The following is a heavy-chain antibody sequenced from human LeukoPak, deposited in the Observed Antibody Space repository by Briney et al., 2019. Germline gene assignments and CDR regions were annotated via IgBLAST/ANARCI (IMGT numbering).Heavy chain of an antibody. D-gene: IGHD6-13*01. V-gene: IGHV3-30*02. CDR2: IRYDGSNK. CDR1: GFTFSSYG. CDR3: ARDLSYSSSWEYNWFDP. Sequence: GGSLRLSCAASGFTFSSYGMHWVRQAPGKGLEWVAFIRYDGSNKYYADSVKGRFTISRDNSKNTLYLQMNSLRAEDTAVYYCARDLSYSSSWEYNWFDPWGQGTLVTVSS. J-gene: IGHJ5*02.